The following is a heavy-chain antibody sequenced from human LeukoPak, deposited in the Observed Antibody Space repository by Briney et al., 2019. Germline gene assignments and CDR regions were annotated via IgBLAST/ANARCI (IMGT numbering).Heavy chain of an antibody. J-gene: IGHJ4*02. CDR1: GFSFSDYA. CDR3: ARDLRWLKCFDY. D-gene: IGHD5-24*01. CDR2: ISYDGSNK. Sequence: PGRSLRLSCAASGFSFSDYALHWVRQAPGKGLEWVSIISYDGSNKEYADSLKGRFTISRDNSKNTLYLQMSSLRVEDTAVYYCARDLRWLKCFDYWGRGALVTVSS. V-gene: IGHV3-30-3*01.